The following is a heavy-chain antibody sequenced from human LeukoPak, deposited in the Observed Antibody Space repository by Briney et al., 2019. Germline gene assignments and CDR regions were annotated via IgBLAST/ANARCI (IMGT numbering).Heavy chain of an antibody. Sequence: NASGTLSLTCAVSGGSISSSNWWSWVRQPPGKGLEWIGEIYHSGSTNYNPSLKSRVTVSVDKSKNQFSLKLSSVTAADTAVYYCARVGLSGSFPTDFDYWGQGTLVTVSS. CDR1: GGSISSSNW. J-gene: IGHJ4*02. CDR2: IYHSGST. V-gene: IGHV4-4*02. D-gene: IGHD1-26*01. CDR3: ARVGLSGSFPTDFDY.